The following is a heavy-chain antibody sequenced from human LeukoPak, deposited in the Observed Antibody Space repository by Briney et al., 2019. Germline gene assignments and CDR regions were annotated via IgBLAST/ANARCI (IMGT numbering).Heavy chain of an antibody. V-gene: IGHV3-30*03. Sequence: PGRSLRLSCAASGFTFSSYGMHWVRQAPGKGLEWVAVISYDGSNKYYADSVKGRFTISRDNSKNTLYLQMNSLRAEDTAVYYCARDLGFERGAFDIWGQGTMVTVSS. J-gene: IGHJ3*02. CDR1: GFTFSSYG. CDR3: ARDLGFERGAFDI. D-gene: IGHD7-27*01. CDR2: ISYDGSNK.